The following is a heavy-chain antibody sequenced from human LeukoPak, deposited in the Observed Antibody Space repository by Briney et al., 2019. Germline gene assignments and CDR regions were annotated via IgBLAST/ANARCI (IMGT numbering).Heavy chain of an antibody. CDR1: GFTFSSYA. CDR3: ARDFEGVDSSGSFDY. V-gene: IGHV3-30-3*01. J-gene: IGHJ4*02. Sequence: PGRSPRLSCAASGFTFSSYAMHWVRQAPGKGLGWGVVISYDGSNEYYADSVKGRFTIYRDNSKNTLYLQMNSLRAEDTAVYYCARDFEGVDSSGSFDYWGQGTLVTVSS. D-gene: IGHD3-22*01. CDR2: ISYDGSNE.